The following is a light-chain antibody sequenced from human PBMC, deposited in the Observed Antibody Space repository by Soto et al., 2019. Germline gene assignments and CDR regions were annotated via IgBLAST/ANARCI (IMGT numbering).Light chain of an antibody. CDR1: SSDIGTYDY. V-gene: IGLV2-14*03. Sequence: QSALTQPASVSGSPGQSIAISCNGTSSDIGTYDYVSWYQQHPGKAPKLMLFDVNHRPSGVSDRFFGSKSGNTGSLTISGRQAEDEADYYCSSYTTSSSVIFGGGTKLTVL. J-gene: IGLJ2*01. CDR2: DVN. CDR3: SSYTTSSSVI.